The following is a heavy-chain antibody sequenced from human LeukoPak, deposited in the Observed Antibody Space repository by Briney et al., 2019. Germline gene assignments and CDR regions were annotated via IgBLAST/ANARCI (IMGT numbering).Heavy chain of an antibody. CDR1: GFTFSSYS. V-gene: IGHV3-21*01. D-gene: IGHD3-3*01. CDR2: ISSSSSYI. CDR3: ARGPRLRMLRFLEWQYNWFDP. J-gene: IGHJ5*02. Sequence: GGSPRLSCAASGFTFSSYSMNWVRQAPGKGLEWVSSISSSSSYIYYADSVKGRFTISRDNAKNSLYLQMNSLRAEDTAVYYCARGPRLRMLRFLEWQYNWFDPWGQGTLVTVSS.